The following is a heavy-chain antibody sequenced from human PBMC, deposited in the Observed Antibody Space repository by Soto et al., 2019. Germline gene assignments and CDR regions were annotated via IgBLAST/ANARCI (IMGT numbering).Heavy chain of an antibody. D-gene: IGHD3-16*01. CDR2: ISSSSSYI. V-gene: IGHV3-21*01. Sequence: GGSLRLSCAASGFTFSSYSMNWVRQAPGKGLEWVSSISSSSSYIYYADSVKGRFTISRDNAKNSLYLQMNSLRAEDTAVYYCARPYDCYYGMDVWGQGTTVTVSS. CDR3: ARPYDCYYGMDV. CDR1: GFTFSSYS. J-gene: IGHJ6*02.